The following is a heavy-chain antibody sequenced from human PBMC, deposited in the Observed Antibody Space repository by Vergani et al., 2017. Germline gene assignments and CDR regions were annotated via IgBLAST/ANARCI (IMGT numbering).Heavy chain of an antibody. Sequence: EVQLVESGGGLVKPGGSLRLSCAASGFTFSSYSMNWVRQAPGKGLEWVSSISSSSSYIYYADSVKGRFTISRDNAKNSLYLQMNSLRAEDTAVYYCARDSVAGRGARNWFDPWGQGTLVTVSA. CDR1: GFTFSSYS. CDR3: ARDSVAGRGARNWFDP. V-gene: IGHV3-21*01. D-gene: IGHD6-19*01. CDR2: ISSSSSYI. J-gene: IGHJ5*02.